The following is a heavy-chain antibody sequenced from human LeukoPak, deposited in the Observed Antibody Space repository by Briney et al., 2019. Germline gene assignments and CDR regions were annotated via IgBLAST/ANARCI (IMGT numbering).Heavy chain of an antibody. J-gene: IGHJ3*02. Sequence: PSETLSLTCTVSGGSISSYYWSWIRQPPGKGLEWIGYIYYSGSTNYNPSLKSRVTISVDTSKNQFSLKLSSVTAADTAVYYCARDPVYGSGGGKAFDIWGQGTVVTVSS. CDR3: ARDPVYGSGGGKAFDI. V-gene: IGHV4-59*01. CDR2: IYYSGST. D-gene: IGHD3-10*01. CDR1: GGSISSYY.